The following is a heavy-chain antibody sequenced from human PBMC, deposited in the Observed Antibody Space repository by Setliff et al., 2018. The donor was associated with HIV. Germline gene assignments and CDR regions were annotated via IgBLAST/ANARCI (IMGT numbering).Heavy chain of an antibody. D-gene: IGHD1-1*01. CDR3: ARDGSRTTGATGYYYGLDV. J-gene: IGHJ6*02. CDR2: IYTNGRT. V-gene: IGHV4-61*09. Sequence: PSETMSLTCTVSGGSISSNSYYWSWIRQPAGKGLEWIGHIYTNGRTNYNPPLKSRVTISVDPSKNQFSLRLSSVTAADTAVYYCARDGSRTTGATGYYYGLDVWGQGTTVTVSS. CDR1: GGSISSNSYY.